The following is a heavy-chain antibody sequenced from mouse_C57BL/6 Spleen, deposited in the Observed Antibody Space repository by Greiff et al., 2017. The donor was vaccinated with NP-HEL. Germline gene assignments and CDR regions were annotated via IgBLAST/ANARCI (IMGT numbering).Heavy chain of an antibody. J-gene: IGHJ2*01. CDR2: IDPETGGT. D-gene: IGHD1-1*01. CDR3: TTTVVAPDY. Sequence: VQLVESGAELVRPGASVTLSCKASGYTFTDYEMHWVKQTPVHGLEWIGAIDPETGGTAYNQKFKSKAILTADKSSSTAYMELRSLTSEDSAVYYCTTTVVAPDYWGQGTTLTVSS. CDR1: GYTFTDYE. V-gene: IGHV1-15*01.